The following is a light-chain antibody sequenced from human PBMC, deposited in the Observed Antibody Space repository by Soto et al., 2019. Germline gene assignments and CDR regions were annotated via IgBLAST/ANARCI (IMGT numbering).Light chain of an antibody. J-gene: IGLJ1*01. V-gene: IGLV2-14*01. CDR2: DVS. CDR3: SSYTTRSLYV. CDR1: NSDVGGYNY. Sequence: QSVLTQPASVSGSPGQSITISCSGTNSDVGGYNYVSWYQQHPGKAPKLMIYDVSYRPSGISNRFSGSKSDNTASLTISGLQAEDEADYYCSSYTTRSLYVFGTGTQLTVL.